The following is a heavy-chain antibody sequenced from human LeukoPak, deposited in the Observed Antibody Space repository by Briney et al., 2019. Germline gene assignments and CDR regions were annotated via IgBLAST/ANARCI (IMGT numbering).Heavy chain of an antibody. CDR2: ISAGGTST. J-gene: IGHJ4*02. CDR1: GFTFRSHA. Sequence: PGGSLRLSCAAPGFTFRSHAMHWVRQAPGKGLEWVSGISAGGTSTYYADSVKGHFTISRDNSKNTLYLQMNNLRVEDTAMYYCAKGPTVTTFAYWGRGALVTVSS. D-gene: IGHD4-17*01. V-gene: IGHV3-23*01. CDR3: AKGPTVTTFAY.